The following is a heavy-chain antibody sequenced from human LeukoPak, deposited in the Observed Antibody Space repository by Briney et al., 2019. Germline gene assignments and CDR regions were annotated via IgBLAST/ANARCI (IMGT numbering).Heavy chain of an antibody. CDR1: GYTFTGYY. Sequence: ASVKVSCKASGYTFTGYYMHWVRQAPGQGLEWMGWINPNSGGTNYAQKFQGRVTMTRDTSISTAYMVLSRLRSDDTAVYYCARSGRYCSSTSCYPYRYYYYYGMDVWGQGTTVTVSS. J-gene: IGHJ6*02. V-gene: IGHV1-2*02. CDR3: ARSGRYCSSTSCYPYRYYYYYGMDV. CDR2: INPNSGGT. D-gene: IGHD2-2*01.